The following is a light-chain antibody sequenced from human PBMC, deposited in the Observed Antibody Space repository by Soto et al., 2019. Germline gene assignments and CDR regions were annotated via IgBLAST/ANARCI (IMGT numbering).Light chain of an antibody. CDR1: QYINTR. Sequence: EIMFTQSPATLSSFPGDRVTLSCRASQYINTRLAWYQHRPGQAPRLLIYGASNRATVIPDRFSGSGSGTDFTLTISRLEPEDFAVYYCQQYGSSPWTFGQGTKVDIK. CDR3: QQYGSSPWT. V-gene: IGKV3-20*01. J-gene: IGKJ1*01. CDR2: GAS.